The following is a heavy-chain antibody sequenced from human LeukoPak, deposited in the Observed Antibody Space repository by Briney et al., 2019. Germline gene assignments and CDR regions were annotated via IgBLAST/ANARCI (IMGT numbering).Heavy chain of an antibody. CDR3: AKISSGSYDY. J-gene: IGHJ4*02. CDR2: ISWNSGSI. V-gene: IGHV3-9*01. D-gene: IGHD3-10*01. CDR1: GFTFDDYA. Sequence: GGSLRLSCAASGFTFDDYAMHWVRQAPGKGLEWVSGISWNSGSIGYADSVKGRFTISRDNAKNSLYLQMNSLRAEDTAVYYCAKISSGSYDYWGQGTLVTVSS.